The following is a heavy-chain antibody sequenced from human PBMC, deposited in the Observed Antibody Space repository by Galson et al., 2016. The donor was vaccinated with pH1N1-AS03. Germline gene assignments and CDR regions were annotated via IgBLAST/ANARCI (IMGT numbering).Heavy chain of an antibody. J-gene: IGHJ6*03. CDR1: GFSIGSGYH. CDR3: ARIRGAEGYSYYYYYTDV. V-gene: IGHV4-38-2*01. D-gene: IGHD3-10*01. Sequence: SETLSLTCSVSGFSIGSGYHWGWIRQAPGKGLEWIGNIYHTGRTHYDPSLTSRVTMSVDTSKDQFSLTLSSVTAADTAVYFCARIRGAEGYSYYYYYTDVWGKGNPGHRLL. CDR2: IYHTGRT.